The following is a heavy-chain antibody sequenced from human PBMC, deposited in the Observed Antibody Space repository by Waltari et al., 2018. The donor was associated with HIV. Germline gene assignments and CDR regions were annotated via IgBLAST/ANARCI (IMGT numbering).Heavy chain of an antibody. CDR2: ISSSSSYI. D-gene: IGHD3-22*01. CDR3: ARFDYDSKVDY. V-gene: IGHV3-21*01. CDR1: DFTFLSYS. Sequence: EVQLVESGGGLVTPGGSLSLYCAASDFTFLSYSMNWVRQAPGKGLEWVSSISSSSSYIYYADSVKGRFTISRDNAKNSLYLQMNSLRAEDTAVYYCARFDYDSKVDYWGQGTLVTVSS. J-gene: IGHJ4*02.